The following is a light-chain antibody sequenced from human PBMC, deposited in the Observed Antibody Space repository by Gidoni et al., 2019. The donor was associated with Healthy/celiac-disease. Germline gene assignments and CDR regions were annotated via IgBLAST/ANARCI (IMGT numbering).Light chain of an antibody. Sequence: IQMTQSPSSLYASVGARVTITCQASQDISNYLNWYQQKPGKAPKLLIYDASNLETGVPSRFSGSGSGTDFTFTISSLQPEDIATYYCQQYDNLPLTFGGGTKVEIK. J-gene: IGKJ4*01. CDR1: QDISNY. CDR3: QQYDNLPLT. CDR2: DAS. V-gene: IGKV1-33*01.